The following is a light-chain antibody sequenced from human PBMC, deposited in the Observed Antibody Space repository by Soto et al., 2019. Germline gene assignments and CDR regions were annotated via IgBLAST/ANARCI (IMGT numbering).Light chain of an antibody. CDR2: GAS. CDR1: QSVSSNY. Sequence: EIVLTQSPGTLSLSPGERATLSCRASQSVSSNYLAWYQQRPGQAPRLLIYGASSRATGIPDRFSGSGSGTDFTLTISRLEPEDFAVHFCQQYATSPALTFGRGTKVEIK. CDR3: QQYATSPALT. V-gene: IGKV3-20*01. J-gene: IGKJ4*01.